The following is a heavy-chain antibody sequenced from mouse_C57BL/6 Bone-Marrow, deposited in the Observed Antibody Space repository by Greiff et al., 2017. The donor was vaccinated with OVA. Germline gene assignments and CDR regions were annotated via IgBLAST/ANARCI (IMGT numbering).Heavy chain of an antibody. CDR2: IDPANGNT. V-gene: IGHV14-3*01. J-gene: IGHJ3*01. Sequence: EVQLQQSVAELVRPGASVKLSCTASGFNIKNTYMHWVKQRPEQGLEWIGRIDPANGNTKYAPKFQGKATITADTSSNIAYLQLSSLTSEDTAIYYCAPLFYYGPRVWFAYWGQGTLVTVSA. CDR1: GFNIKNTY. D-gene: IGHD2-1*01. CDR3: APLFYYGPRVWFAY.